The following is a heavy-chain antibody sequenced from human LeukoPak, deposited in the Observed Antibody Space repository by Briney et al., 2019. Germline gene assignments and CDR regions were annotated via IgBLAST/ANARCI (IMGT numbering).Heavy chain of an antibody. Sequence: AGTLSLTCEVSGGSFSGYYWTWIRQSPGKGLEWIGEIYHSGGTNYNPSLMRRVTMSVDTSKNQFSLSLTAVTDADTALYYCARARRGYVRLDYWGQGTHVTVSS. V-gene: IGHV4-34*01. CDR1: GGSFSGYY. CDR3: ARARRGYVRLDY. J-gene: IGHJ4*02. D-gene: IGHD5-12*01. CDR2: IYHSGGT.